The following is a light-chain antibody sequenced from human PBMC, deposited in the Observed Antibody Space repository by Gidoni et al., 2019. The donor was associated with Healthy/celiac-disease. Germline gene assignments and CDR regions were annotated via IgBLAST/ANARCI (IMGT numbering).Light chain of an antibody. J-gene: IGKJ5*01. V-gene: IGKV1-5*03. CDR3: QQYNSYSIT. CDR2: KAS. CDR1: QSISSW. Sequence: DIQMTQSPSTLSASVGDRVTITCRASQSISSWLAWYQQKPGKAPKLLIYKASSLESGVPSRFSGSGSWTEFTLTISSLQPDDFATYYCQQYNSYSITFGQXTRLEIK.